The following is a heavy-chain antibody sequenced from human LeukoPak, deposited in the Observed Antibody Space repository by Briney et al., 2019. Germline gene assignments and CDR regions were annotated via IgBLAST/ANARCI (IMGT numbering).Heavy chain of an antibody. D-gene: IGHD2/OR15-2a*01. Sequence: GGSLRLSCVASGFSFSTYTMNWVRQAPGKGLEWVASISGKSSYRYYADSVKGRFTISRDNDKDSLWLQMNSLRAEDMAVYYCARGGANAVTNLLSFRKPLGMDVWGQGTTVTVSS. V-gene: IGHV3-21*01. CDR2: ISGKSSYR. J-gene: IGHJ6*02. CDR1: GFSFSTYT. CDR3: ARGGANAVTNLLSFRKPLGMDV.